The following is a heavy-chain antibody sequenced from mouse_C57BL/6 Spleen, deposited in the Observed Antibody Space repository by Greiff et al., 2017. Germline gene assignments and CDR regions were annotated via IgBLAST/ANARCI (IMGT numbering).Heavy chain of an antibody. CDR2: ISSGGSYT. CDR3: ARQSDGYYFGY. D-gene: IGHD2-3*01. CDR1: GFTFSSYG. J-gene: IGHJ2*01. Sequence: EVKVVESGGDLVKPGGSLKLSCAASGFTFSSYGMSWVRQTPDKRLEWVATISSGGSYTYYPDSVKGRFTISRDNAKNTLYLQMSSLKSEDTAMYYCARQSDGYYFGYWGQGTTLTVSS. V-gene: IGHV5-6*01.